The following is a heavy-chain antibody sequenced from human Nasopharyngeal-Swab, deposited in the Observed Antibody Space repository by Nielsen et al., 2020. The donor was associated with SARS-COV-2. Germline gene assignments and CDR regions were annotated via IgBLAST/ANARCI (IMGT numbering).Heavy chain of an antibody. CDR1: GVIFSDYL. V-gene: IGHV3-74*01. CDR3: VKHQGSSSDQ. J-gene: IGHJ4*02. CDR2: VNEDGSRT. Sequence: GESLKISCVASGVIFSDYLMHWVRQAPGKGLVWVSRVNEDGSRTDYADSVRGRFTISRDNAKNTLYLQMNSLRVEDTAVYYCVKHQGSSSDQWGQGTLVAVSS.